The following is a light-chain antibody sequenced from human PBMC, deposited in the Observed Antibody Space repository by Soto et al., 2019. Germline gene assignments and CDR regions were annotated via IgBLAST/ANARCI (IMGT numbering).Light chain of an antibody. V-gene: IGLV2-23*01. CDR3: CSYAGSSTLV. CDR2: DAT. CDR1: STDVGSYNL. J-gene: IGLJ3*02. Sequence: QSALTQPASVSGSRGQSITISCTGTSTDVGSYNLVSWYQQHPGKAPKLMIHDATKRPSGVSNRFSGSKSGNTASLTISGLQAEDEADYYCCSYAGSSTLVFGGGTQLTVL.